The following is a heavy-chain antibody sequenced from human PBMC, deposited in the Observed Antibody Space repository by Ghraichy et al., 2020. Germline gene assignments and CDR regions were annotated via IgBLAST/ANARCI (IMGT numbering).Heavy chain of an antibody. Sequence: GGSLRLSCAASGFTFSSYSMNWVRQAPGKGLEWVSSISSSSSYIYYADSVKGRFTISRDNAKNSLYLQMNSLRAEDTAVYYCARDHSTRRPNWFDPWGQGTLVTVSS. CDR1: GFTFSSYS. CDR2: ISSSSSYI. CDR3: ARDHSTRRPNWFDP. J-gene: IGHJ5*02. D-gene: IGHD2-2*01. V-gene: IGHV3-21*01.